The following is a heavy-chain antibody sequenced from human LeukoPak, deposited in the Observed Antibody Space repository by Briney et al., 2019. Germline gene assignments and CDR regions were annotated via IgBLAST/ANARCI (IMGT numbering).Heavy chain of an antibody. V-gene: IGHV3-30*18. CDR1: GFTFSSYG. Sequence: GGSLRHSCAASGFTFSSYGMHWVRQAPGKGLEWVAVISYDGSNKYYADSVKGRFTISRDNSKNTLYLQMNSLRAEDTAVYYCAKDARMVRGVISPNWFDPWGQGTLVTVSS. D-gene: IGHD3-10*01. CDR2: ISYDGSNK. CDR3: AKDARMVRGVISPNWFDP. J-gene: IGHJ5*02.